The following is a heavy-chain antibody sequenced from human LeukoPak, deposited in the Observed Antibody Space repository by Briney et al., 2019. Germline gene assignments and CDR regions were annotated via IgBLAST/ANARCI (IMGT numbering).Heavy chain of an antibody. V-gene: IGHV3-7*02. CDR2: IKQDGREN. CDR1: GFTFSNYW. D-gene: IGHD2-15*01. Sequence: GSLRLSCAASGFTFSNYWMSWVRQAPGKGLEWVANIKQDGRENYYVDSVKGRFTISRGNAKNSLYLQMNSLRAEDTAVYYCTRSLDYWGQGTLVTDPS. CDR3: TRSLDY. J-gene: IGHJ4*02.